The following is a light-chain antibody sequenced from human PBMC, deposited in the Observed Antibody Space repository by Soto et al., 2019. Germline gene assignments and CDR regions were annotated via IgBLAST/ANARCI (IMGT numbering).Light chain of an antibody. CDR1: SSDVGSYDL. CDR2: EVT. CDR3: CSSAGGGTYV. Sequence: LTQPASVSGSPGQSIAISCTGTSSDVGSYDLVSWYQQHPGKAPKLMIYEVTKRPSGVSSRFSGSKSGNTASLTVSGLQAEDDADYYCCSSAGGGTYVFGTGTKVTVL. V-gene: IGLV2-23*02. J-gene: IGLJ1*01.